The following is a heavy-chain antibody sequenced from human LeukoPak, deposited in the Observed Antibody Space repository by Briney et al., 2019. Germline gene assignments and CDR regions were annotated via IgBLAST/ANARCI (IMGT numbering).Heavy chain of an antibody. CDR3: AREGQQPFYGMDV. CDR1: GGSFSGYY. J-gene: IGHJ6*02. CDR2: INHSGST. D-gene: IGHD6-13*01. V-gene: IGHV4-34*01. Sequence: PSETLSLTCAVYGGSFSGYYWSWIRQPPGKWLEWIGEINHSGSTNYNPSLKSRVTISVDTSKNQFSLNLSSVTAADTAVYYCAREGQQPFYGMDVWGQGTTVTVSS.